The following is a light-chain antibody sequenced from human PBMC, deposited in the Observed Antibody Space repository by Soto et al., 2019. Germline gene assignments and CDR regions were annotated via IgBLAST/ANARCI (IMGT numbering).Light chain of an antibody. J-gene: IGKJ2*01. CDR2: GAS. V-gene: IGKV1-39*01. CDR1: QNINNY. Sequence: DIQMTQSPSSLSAFVGDTVTITCRASQNINNYLNWYQLKPGKAPKLLIFGASNLKSGVPSRFSANGSVTDFSLIITSLQPEDFATYYCQQSYSQGRTFGQGTRL. CDR3: QQSYSQGRT.